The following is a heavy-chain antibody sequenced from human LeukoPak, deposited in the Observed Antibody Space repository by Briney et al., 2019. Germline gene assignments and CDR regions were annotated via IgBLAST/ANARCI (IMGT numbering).Heavy chain of an antibody. J-gene: IGHJ4*02. CDR1: GFTFTSHW. CDR3: EGALRPLDY. Sequence: GGSLRLSCAASGFTFTSHWMTWVRQAPGKGLEWVANIKDEGSEKYYVDSVKGRFTISRDNAKNSLYLQMNSLRVEDTAVYYCEGALRPLDYWGQGTLVTVSS. CDR2: IKDEGSEK. D-gene: IGHD3-16*01. V-gene: IGHV3-7*03.